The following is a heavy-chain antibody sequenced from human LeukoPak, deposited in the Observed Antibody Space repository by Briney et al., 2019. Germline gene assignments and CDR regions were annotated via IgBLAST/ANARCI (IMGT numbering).Heavy chain of an antibody. CDR2: ISAYNGNT. V-gene: IGHV1-18*01. CDR1: GYTFTSYG. D-gene: IGHD3-9*01. J-gene: IGHJ3*02. CDR3: ARGGYDILTGYYDAFDI. Sequence: ASVKVSCKASGYTFTSYGISWVRQAPGQGLEWMGWISAYNGNTNYAQKLQGRVTMTTDTSTSTAYMELRSLRSDGTAVYYCARGGYDILTGYYDAFDIWGQGTMVTVSS.